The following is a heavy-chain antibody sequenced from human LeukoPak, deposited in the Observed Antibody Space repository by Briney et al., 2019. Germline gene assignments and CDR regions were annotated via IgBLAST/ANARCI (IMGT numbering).Heavy chain of an antibody. CDR2: ISDSGDYT. Sequence: GGSLRLSCAGSGFTFSSYAMSWVRQAPGKGLEWVSAISDSGDYTYYADSVKGRFPISRDNSKNTLYLHVNSLRAEDTAVYYCAKDTSIGKYCTSGVCSPFDYWGQGTLVTVSS. CDR1: GFTFSSYA. J-gene: IGHJ4*02. V-gene: IGHV3-23*01. D-gene: IGHD2-8*01. CDR3: AKDTSIGKYCTSGVCSPFDY.